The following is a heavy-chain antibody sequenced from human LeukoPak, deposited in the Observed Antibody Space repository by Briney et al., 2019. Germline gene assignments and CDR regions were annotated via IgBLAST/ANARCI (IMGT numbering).Heavy chain of an antibody. CDR1: GFKFDDYA. J-gene: IGHJ4*02. CDR2: ISWNSDRI. CDR3: VKGGFGDSNQIDH. Sequence: GGSLRLSCAASGFKFDDYAMHWVRQAPGKGLEWVSGISWNSDRIDYVDSVKGRFTISRDNVYSFVYLEMNNVRPEDMAFYYCVKGGFGDSNQIDHWGQGTLVTVSS. V-gene: IGHV3-9*03. D-gene: IGHD3-10*01.